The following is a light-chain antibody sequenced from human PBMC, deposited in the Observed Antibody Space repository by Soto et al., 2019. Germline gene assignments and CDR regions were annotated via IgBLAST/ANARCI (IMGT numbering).Light chain of an antibody. J-gene: IGLJ1*01. V-gene: IGLV1-36*01. CDR1: SSNIGNNA. CDR2: YDD. Sequence: QSVLTQPPSVSAAPRQRVTISCSGSSSNIGNNAVNWYQQLPGKAPKLLIYYDDLLPSGVSDRFSGSKSGTSASLAISGLQSEDEADYYCAAWDDSLNGVVFGTGTKLTVL. CDR3: AAWDDSLNGVV.